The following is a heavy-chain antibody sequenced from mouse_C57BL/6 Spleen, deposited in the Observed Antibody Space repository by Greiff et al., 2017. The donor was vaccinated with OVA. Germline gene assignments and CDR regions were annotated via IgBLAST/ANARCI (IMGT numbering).Heavy chain of an antibody. D-gene: IGHD2-4*01. V-gene: IGHV5-17*01. Sequence: EVHLVESGGGLVKPGGSLKLSCAASGFTFSDYGMHWVRQAPEKGLEWVAYISSGSSTIYYADTVKGRFTISRDNAKNTLFLQMTSLRSEDTAMYYCARLYDYDGDYYAMDYWGQGTSVTVSS. CDR3: ARLYDYDGDYYAMDY. CDR2: ISSGSSTI. J-gene: IGHJ4*01. CDR1: GFTFSDYG.